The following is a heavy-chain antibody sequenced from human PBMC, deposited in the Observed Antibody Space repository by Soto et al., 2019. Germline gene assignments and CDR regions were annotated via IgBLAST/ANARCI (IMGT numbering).Heavy chain of an antibody. CDR2: IYYSGST. CDR1: GGSISSYY. J-gene: IGHJ5*02. V-gene: IGHV4-59*01. CDR3: ARLKYSSGWNWFDP. Sequence: PSETLSLTCTVSGGSISSYYWSWIRQPPGKGLEWIGYIYYSGSTNYNPSLKSRVTISVDTSKNQFSLKLSSVTAADTAVYYCARLKYSSGWNWFDPWGQGTLVTVS. D-gene: IGHD6-19*01.